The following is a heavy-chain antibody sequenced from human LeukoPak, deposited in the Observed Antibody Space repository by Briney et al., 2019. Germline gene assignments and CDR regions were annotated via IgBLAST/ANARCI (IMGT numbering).Heavy chain of an antibody. Sequence: PSETLSLTCAVHGGSFSGYYWSWIRQPPGKGLEWIGEINHSGSTNYNPSLKSRVTISVDTSKSQFSLKLSSVTAADTAVYYCASGYQLPYYWGQGTLVTVSS. CDR3: ASGYQLPYY. CDR2: INHSGST. J-gene: IGHJ4*02. CDR1: GGSFSGYY. D-gene: IGHD2-2*01. V-gene: IGHV4-34*01.